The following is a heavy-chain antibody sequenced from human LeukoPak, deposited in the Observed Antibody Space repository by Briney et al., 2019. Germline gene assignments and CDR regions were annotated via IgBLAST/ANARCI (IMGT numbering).Heavy chain of an antibody. J-gene: IGHJ4*02. V-gene: IGHV1-2*02. CDR2: INPNSGGT. CDR3: TRLLGTWNTFDF. CDR1: GYTFTGYY. Sequence: GATVEVSCKASGYTFTGYYMHWVRQASGQGLEWMGWINPNSGGTNYAQKFQGRVTMTRDTSISTAYMELSRLRSDDTAVYYCTRLLGTWNTFDFWGQGTLVTVSP. D-gene: IGHD1/OR15-1a*01.